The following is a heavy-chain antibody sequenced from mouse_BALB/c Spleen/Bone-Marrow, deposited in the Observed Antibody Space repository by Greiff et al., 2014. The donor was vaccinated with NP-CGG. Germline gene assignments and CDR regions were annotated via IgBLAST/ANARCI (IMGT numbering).Heavy chain of an antibody. D-gene: IGHD2-12*01. J-gene: IGHJ4*01. CDR1: GYTFTSYY. CDR3: ARSRRAMDH. Sequence: QVQLQQSGAELVKPGASVKLSCKASGYTFTSYYMCWVKQRPGQGLEWIGEINPSNGGTNFNEKFKSKATLTVDKSSSTAYMSLSSLTSEDSAVYYCARSRRAMDHWGPGTSVTVSS. V-gene: IGHV1S81*02. CDR2: INPSNGGT.